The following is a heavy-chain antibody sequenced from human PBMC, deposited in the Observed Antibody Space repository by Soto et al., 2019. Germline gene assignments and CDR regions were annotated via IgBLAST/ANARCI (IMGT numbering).Heavy chain of an antibody. CDR2: ISAYNGNT. V-gene: IGHV1-18*01. CDR1: GYTFTSYG. J-gene: IGHJ5*02. CDR3: ARESAVAALDP. Sequence: QVQLVQSGAEVKKPGASVKVSCKASGYTFTSYGISWVRQAPGQGLEWMGWISAYNGNTNYAQKLQRRVTMTTDPATSTAYMELRRLRGDETAVYYCARESAVAALDPWGQGTLVTVSS. D-gene: IGHD6-19*01.